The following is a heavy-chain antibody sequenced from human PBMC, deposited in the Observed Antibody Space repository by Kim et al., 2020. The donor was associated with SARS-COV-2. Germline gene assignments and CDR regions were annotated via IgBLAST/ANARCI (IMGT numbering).Heavy chain of an antibody. CDR3: ARGLYSSGWYWFDP. Sequence: GGSLRLSCAASGFTVSSNYMSWVRQAPGKGLEWVSVIYSGGSTYYADSVKGRFTISRDNSKNTLYLQMNSLRAEDTAVYYCARGLYSSGWYWFDPWGQGTLVTVSS. J-gene: IGHJ5*02. CDR1: GFTVSSNY. V-gene: IGHV3-53*01. CDR2: IYSGGST. D-gene: IGHD6-19*01.